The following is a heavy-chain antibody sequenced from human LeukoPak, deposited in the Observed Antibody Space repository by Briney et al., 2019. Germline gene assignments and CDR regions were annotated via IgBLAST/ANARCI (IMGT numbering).Heavy chain of an antibody. V-gene: IGHV3-48*03. CDR2: ISRSGSTR. CDR1: GFTFSACE. Sequence: GGSLRLSCAISGFTFSACELTWVRQAPGKGLEWVSYISRSGSTRYYADSVKGRFTISRDNAKNSLYLQMNSLRAEDTAVYYCARVATMVLVPLDALDIWGQGTMVSVSS. D-gene: IGHD3-10*01. CDR3: ARVATMVLVPLDALDI. J-gene: IGHJ3*02.